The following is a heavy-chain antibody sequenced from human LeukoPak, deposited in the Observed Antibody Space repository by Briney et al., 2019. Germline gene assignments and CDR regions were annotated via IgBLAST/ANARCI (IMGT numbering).Heavy chain of an antibody. CDR3: ARTYYYDSRGYPLGTPDAFDI. V-gene: IGHV5-51*01. CDR1: GYSFTSYW. CDR2: IYPGDSDT. J-gene: IGHJ3*02. Sequence: GESLKISCKGSGYSFTSYWIGWVRQMPGKGLEWMGIIYPGDSDTRYSPSFQGQVTISADKSISTAYLQWSSLKASDTAMYYCARTYYYDSRGYPLGTPDAFDIWGQGTMVTVSS. D-gene: IGHD3-22*01.